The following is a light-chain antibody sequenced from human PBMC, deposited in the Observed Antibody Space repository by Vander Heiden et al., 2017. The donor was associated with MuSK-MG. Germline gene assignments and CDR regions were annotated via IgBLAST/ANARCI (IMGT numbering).Light chain of an antibody. Sequence: DIQMTQSPSSLSASVGDRVTITCQASQGITNYLNWYQQTPGKAPKLLIYDASNLETGVPSRFSASGSGTDFTLTISSLQPEDVATYYCQRYDNLRYTFGQGTKLEI. CDR3: QRYDNLRYT. J-gene: IGKJ2*01. CDR2: DAS. V-gene: IGKV1-33*01. CDR1: QGITNY.